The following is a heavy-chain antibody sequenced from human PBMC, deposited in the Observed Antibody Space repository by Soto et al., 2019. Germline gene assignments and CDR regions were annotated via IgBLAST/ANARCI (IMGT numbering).Heavy chain of an antibody. CDR3: ATSRVSIAVAGETEYYFDY. CDR1: GYTFTGYY. D-gene: IGHD6-19*01. V-gene: IGHV1-2*04. J-gene: IGHJ4*02. CDR2: INPNSGGT. Sequence: ASVKVSCKASGYTFTGYYLHWVRQAPGQGLEWMGWINPNSGGTNYAQKFQGWDTMTRDTSISTAYMELSRLRSDDTAVYYCATSRVSIAVAGETEYYFDYWGRG.